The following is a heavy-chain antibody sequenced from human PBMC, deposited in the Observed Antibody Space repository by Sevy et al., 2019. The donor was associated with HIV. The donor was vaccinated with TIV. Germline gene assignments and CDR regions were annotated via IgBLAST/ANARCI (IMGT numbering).Heavy chain of an antibody. CDR1: GGSISSYY. V-gene: IGHV4-59*01. CDR2: IYYSGST. J-gene: IGHJ4*02. CDR3: ARVTIAVAVDY. Sequence: SETLSLTCTVSGGSISSYYWSWIRQPPGKGLEWIGYIYYSGSTNYNPSLKSRVTISVDTSKNQFSLKLSSVTTADTAVYYCARVTIAVAVDYWGQGTLVTVSS. D-gene: IGHD6-19*01.